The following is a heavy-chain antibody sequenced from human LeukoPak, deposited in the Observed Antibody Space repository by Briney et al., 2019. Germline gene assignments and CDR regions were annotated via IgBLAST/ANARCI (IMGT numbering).Heavy chain of an antibody. J-gene: IGHJ1*01. D-gene: IGHD3-16*01. Sequence: GGSLRLSCAASGFTFSSYGMHWVRQAPGKGLEWVAVISYDGSNKYHADSVKGRFTISRDNSKNTLYLQMNSLRAEDTAVYYCAKGDYVHKALLYFQHWGQGTLVTVSS. CDR3: AKGDYVHKALLYFQH. V-gene: IGHV3-30*18. CDR1: GFTFSSYG. CDR2: ISYDGSNK.